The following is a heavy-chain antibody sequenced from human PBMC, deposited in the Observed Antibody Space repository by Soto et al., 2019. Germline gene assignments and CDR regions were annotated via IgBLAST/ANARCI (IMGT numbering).Heavy chain of an antibody. V-gene: IGHV6-1*01. D-gene: IGHD2-15*01. CDR2: TYYRSKWYD. Sequence: QVQLQQSGPGLVKPSQTLSLTCAISGDSVSSNSAAWNWIRQSPSRGLEWLGRTYYRSKWYDHYAVSVNRQITGKPDSSKRHCPLHLGSVTPEDPAGYDCVRENSGGAHWYVDLWGRGALVTVSS. CDR1: GDSVSSNSAA. CDR3: VRENSGGAHWYVDL. J-gene: IGHJ2*01.